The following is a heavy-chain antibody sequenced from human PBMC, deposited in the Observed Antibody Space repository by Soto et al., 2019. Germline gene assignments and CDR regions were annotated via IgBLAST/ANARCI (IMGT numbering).Heavy chain of an antibody. CDR1: GFTFRNAC. D-gene: IGHD6-19*01. CDR3: ATDQLAVAGTAYYVDC. J-gene: IGHJ4*02. V-gene: IGHV3-15*01. CDR2: IKSQTDGGTT. Sequence: EVQLVESGGGLVKPGESLRLSCVASGFTFRNACMSWVRQAPGKGREWVGRIKSQTDGGTTDYAAPVKGRFTISRDDSKKTLYMQMNSVKTEDTAVYVCATDQLAVAGTAYYVDCWGQGTLVTVSS.